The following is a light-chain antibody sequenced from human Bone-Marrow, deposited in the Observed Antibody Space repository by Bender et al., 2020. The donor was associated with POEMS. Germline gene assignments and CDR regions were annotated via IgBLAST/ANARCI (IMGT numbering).Light chain of an antibody. CDR3: SSFAGSVL. CDR1: SSDVGNYIL. V-gene: IGLV2-23*01. Sequence: QSVLTQPASVSGSPGQSITISCTGSSSDVGNYILVAWYQQIPGSAPKLVIYEGNKRPLGVSNRFSGSNSGNTASLTISGLQAEDEGDYYCSSFAGSVLFGGGTKLTVL. J-gene: IGLJ2*01. CDR2: EGN.